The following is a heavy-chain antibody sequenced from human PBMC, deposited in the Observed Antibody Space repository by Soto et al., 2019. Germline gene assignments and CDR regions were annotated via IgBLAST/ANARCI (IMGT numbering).Heavy chain of an antibody. CDR3: ARAGIAAASLFDY. CDR1: GGSISSGGYY. Sequence: TLSLTCTVSGGSISSGGYYWSWIRQHPGKGLEWIGYIYYSGSTYYNPSLKSRVTISVDTSKNQFSLKLSSVTAADTAVYYCARAGIAAASLFDYWGQGTLVTVSS. V-gene: IGHV4-31*03. D-gene: IGHD6-13*01. CDR2: IYYSGST. J-gene: IGHJ4*02.